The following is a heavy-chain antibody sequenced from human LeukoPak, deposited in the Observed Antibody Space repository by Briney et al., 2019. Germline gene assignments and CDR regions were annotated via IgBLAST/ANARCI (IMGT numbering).Heavy chain of an antibody. Sequence: GGSLRLSCVASGFTFSSYAMHWVRQAPGKGLEWVAVIAFDGSNALYADSVKGRFTISRDISKSTLYLEMNSLKAEDSAIYYCSRGRYGDYSRSGYYYGMDVWGQGTTVAVSS. D-gene: IGHD4-17*01. V-gene: IGHV3-30-3*01. CDR3: SRGRYGDYSRSGYYYGMDV. J-gene: IGHJ6*02. CDR1: GFTFSSYA. CDR2: IAFDGSNA.